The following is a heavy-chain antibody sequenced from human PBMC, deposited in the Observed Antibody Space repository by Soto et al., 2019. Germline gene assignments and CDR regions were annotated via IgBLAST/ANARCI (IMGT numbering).Heavy chain of an antibody. V-gene: IGHV3-11*05. D-gene: IGHD5-12*01. J-gene: IGHJ4*02. Sequence: QVQLVESGGGLVKPGGCLRLSCAASGFTFSDYYMSWVRQAPGKGLEWVSYISSSGSDTNYADSVKGRFTVSRDNAKKSMYLQMNSLRGEETAVYYCARSLRGYSGYSGYWGQGTLVTVSS. CDR3: ARSLRGYSGYSGY. CDR2: ISSSGSDT. CDR1: GFTFSDYY.